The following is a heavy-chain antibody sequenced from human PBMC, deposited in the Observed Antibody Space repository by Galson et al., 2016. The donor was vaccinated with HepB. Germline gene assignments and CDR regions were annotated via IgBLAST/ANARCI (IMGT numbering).Heavy chain of an antibody. V-gene: IGHV2-5*01. CDR1: GFSLSTHGVG. CDR2: IYWNDDY. J-gene: IGHJ5*02. Sequence: PALVKPTQTLTLTCTFSGFSLSTHGVGVGWIRQPPGKALEWLALIYWNDDYRLRPSLRSRLTITKDTSRNQVVLTMTNMDPVDTGTYYGAQSRRMTTETRSFLAWFDPWGQGTLVTVSS. CDR3: AQSRRMTTETRSFLAWFDP. D-gene: IGHD2-15*01.